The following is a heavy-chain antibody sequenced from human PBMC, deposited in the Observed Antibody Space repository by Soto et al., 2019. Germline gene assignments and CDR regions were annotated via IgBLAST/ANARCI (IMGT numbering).Heavy chain of an antibody. V-gene: IGHV4-31*03. Sequence: SETLSLTCTVSGGSISSGGYYWSWIRQHPGKGLEWIGYIYYSGSTYYNPSLKSRVAISVDTSKNQFSLKLSSVTAADTAVYYCARDLYDSNAYYYGMDVWGQGTTVTVSS. CDR1: GGSISSGGYY. CDR2: IYYSGST. D-gene: IGHD3-22*01. CDR3: ARDLYDSNAYYYGMDV. J-gene: IGHJ6*02.